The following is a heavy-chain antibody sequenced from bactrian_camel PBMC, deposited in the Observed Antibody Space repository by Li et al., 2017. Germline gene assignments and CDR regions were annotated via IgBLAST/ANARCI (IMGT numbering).Heavy chain of an antibody. Sequence: VQLVESGGGLVQPGGSLRLSCAASPFAYESYYMGWFRQVPGDEREGVAGVDSDGSTAYADSVLGRFAISKDNARKTVYLQMNSLQPDDTAMYYCAAGLKWCRQGYPTADFRYLGQGTQVTVS. D-gene: IGHD2*01. V-gene: IGHV3S9*01. CDR2: VDSDGST. CDR1: PFAYESYY. J-gene: IGHJ6*01. CDR3: AAGLKWCRQGYPTADFRY.